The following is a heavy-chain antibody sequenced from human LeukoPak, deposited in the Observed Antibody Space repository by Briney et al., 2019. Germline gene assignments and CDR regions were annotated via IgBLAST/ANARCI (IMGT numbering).Heavy chain of an antibody. CDR1: GFTFDDYG. D-gene: IGHD3-10*01. V-gene: IGHV3-20*04. CDR2: INWNGGST. J-gene: IGHJ6*03. Sequence: RSGGSLRLSCAASGFTFDDYGMSWVRQAPGKGLEWVSGINWNGGSTGYADSVKGRFTISRDNSKNTLYLQMNSLRAEDTAVYYCARDRRTMVRGVISKNRYYYYMDVWGKGTTVTISS. CDR3: ARDRRTMVRGVISKNRYYYYMDV.